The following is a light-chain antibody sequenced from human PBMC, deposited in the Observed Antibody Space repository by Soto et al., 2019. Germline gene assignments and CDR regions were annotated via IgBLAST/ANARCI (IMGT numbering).Light chain of an antibody. V-gene: IGLV1-40*01. Sequence: QSVLTQPPSVSGAPGQRVTISCTGSSSNIGAGYDVHWYQQLPGTAPKLLIYGNSNRPSGVPDRFSGSKSGTSSSLAITGLEVEDEADYYCQSYDSSLCGSVFGGGTQLTV. J-gene: IGLJ3*02. CDR1: SSNIGAGYD. CDR2: GNS. CDR3: QSYDSSLCGSV.